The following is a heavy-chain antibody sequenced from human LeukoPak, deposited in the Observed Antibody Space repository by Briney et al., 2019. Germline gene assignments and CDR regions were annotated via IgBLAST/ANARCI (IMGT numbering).Heavy chain of an antibody. CDR2: ISGSGGST. V-gene: IGHV3-23*01. Sequence: PGGSLRLSCAASGFTFSSYAMSWVRQAPGKGLEWVSAISGSGGSTYYADSVKGRFTISRDNSKNTLYLQMNSLRAEDTAVYYCAKVEVDTAMPSPDYYDSSDQPPYYFDFWGQGTLVTVSS. CDR3: AKVEVDTAMPSPDYYDSSDQPPYYFDF. J-gene: IGHJ4*02. CDR1: GFTFSSYA. D-gene: IGHD3-22*01.